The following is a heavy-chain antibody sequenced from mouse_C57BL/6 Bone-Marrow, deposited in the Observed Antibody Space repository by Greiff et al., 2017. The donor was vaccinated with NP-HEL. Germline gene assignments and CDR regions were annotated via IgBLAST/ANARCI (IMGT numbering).Heavy chain of an antibody. V-gene: IGHV1-72*01. Sequence: VQLQQSGAELVKPGASVKLSCKASGYTFTSYWMHWVKQRPGRGLEWIGRIDPNCGGTKYNEKFKSKATLTVDKPTSTAYMQISSLTSEDSAGYYCARWRFAYWGQGTLVTVSA. CDR3: ARWRFAY. J-gene: IGHJ3*01. CDR1: GYTFTSYW. CDR2: IDPNCGGT.